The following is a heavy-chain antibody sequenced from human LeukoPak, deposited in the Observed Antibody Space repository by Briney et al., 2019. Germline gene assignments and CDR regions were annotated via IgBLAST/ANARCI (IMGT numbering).Heavy chain of an antibody. CDR3: ARVFIVGATGRYYFDY. V-gene: IGHV4-39*01. CDR2: FLYSGTT. D-gene: IGHD1-26*01. J-gene: IGHJ4*02. CDR1: GGSISSSSYY. Sequence: SETLSLTCTVSGGSISSSSYYWGWIRQSPGKGLEWIGSFLYSGTTYYNPSLETRVTISVDTSKNQLSLKLTSVTAADTAVYYCARVFIVGATGRYYFDYWGQGTLVTVSS.